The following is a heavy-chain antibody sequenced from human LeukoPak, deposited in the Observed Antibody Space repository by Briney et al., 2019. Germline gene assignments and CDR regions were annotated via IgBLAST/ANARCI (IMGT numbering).Heavy chain of an antibody. CDR3: ARDYSSSWYILYYYGMDV. CDR1: GFTFSSYW. J-gene: IGHJ6*02. CDR2: IKQDGSEK. V-gene: IGHV3-7*01. Sequence: PGGSLRLSCAASGFTFSSYWMSWVRQAPXXXLEWVANIKQDGSEKYYVDSVKGRFTISRDNAKNSLYLQMNSLRAEDTAVYYCARDYSSSWYILYYYGMDVWGQGTAVTVSS. D-gene: IGHD6-13*01.